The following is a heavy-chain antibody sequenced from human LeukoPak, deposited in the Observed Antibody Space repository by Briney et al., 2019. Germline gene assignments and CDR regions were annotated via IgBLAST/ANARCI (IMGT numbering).Heavy chain of an antibody. CDR2: ISAYNGNT. CDR1: GYTFTSYV. J-gene: IGHJ3*02. D-gene: IGHD4-23*01. Sequence: GASVKVSCKASGYTFTSYVISWVRQAPGQGLEWMGWISAYNGNTNYAQKLQGRVTMTTDTSTSTAYMELSSLRSEDTAVYYCAGGTYGGAPVGTFDIWGQGTMVTVSS. CDR3: AGGTYGGAPVGTFDI. V-gene: IGHV1-18*01.